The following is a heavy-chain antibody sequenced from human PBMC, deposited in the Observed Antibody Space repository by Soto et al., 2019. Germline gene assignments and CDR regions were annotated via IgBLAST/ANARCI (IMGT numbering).Heavy chain of an antibody. Sequence: QVQFVQSGADLKKPGASVRVSCKPSGYTLTNYAIQWVRQAAGQRLEWMGWIDPGSGHATYSQKFQGRISISRDQSANTFSMDLSSLTSEDTAVYFCTRDLNGGNPFDYWGQGALVTVSS. CDR1: GYTLTNYA. J-gene: IGHJ4*02. D-gene: IGHD3-16*01. CDR2: IDPGSGHA. CDR3: TRDLNGGNPFDY. V-gene: IGHV1-3*01.